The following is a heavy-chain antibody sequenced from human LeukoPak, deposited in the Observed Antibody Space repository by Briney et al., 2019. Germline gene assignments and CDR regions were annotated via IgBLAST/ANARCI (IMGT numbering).Heavy chain of an antibody. CDR1: GGSISSSSYY. Sequence: MASETLSLTCTVSGGSISSSSYYWGWIRQPPGKGLEWIGSIYYSGSTYYNPSLKSPVAISVDTSKNQFSLKLSSVSGADTAVYYCAIDLTSAFDYWGQGTLVTVSS. J-gene: IGHJ4*02. CDR2: IYYSGST. CDR3: AIDLTSAFDY. V-gene: IGHV4-39*01.